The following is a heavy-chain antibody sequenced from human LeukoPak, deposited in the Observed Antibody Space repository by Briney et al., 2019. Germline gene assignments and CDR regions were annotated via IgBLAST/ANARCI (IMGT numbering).Heavy chain of an antibody. V-gene: IGHV4-59*12. J-gene: IGHJ4*02. Sequence: PSETLSLTCTVSGGSISDDYWSWIRQPPGKGLEWIAFIHYSGSTNYNPSLRSRVTISVDTSKNQFSLQLNSVTPEDTAVYYCARVRIAVAGLAFDYWGQGTLVTVSS. CDR2: IHYSGST. D-gene: IGHD6-19*01. CDR3: ARVRIAVAGLAFDY. CDR1: GGSISDDY.